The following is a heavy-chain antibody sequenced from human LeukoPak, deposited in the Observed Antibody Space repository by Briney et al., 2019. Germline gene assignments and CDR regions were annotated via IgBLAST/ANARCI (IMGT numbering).Heavy chain of an antibody. CDR2: ISGSGAGT. Sequence: GGSLSLSCAASGFTFSSYAMSWVRQAPGKGLEWVSAISGSGAGTYYADSVEGRFTISRDSSKNTLYLQMGSLRAEDMAVYYCARGWYGGVSNTPFDYWGQGTLVTVSS. J-gene: IGHJ4*02. CDR3: ARGWYGGVSNTPFDY. CDR1: GFTFSSYA. D-gene: IGHD6-13*01. V-gene: IGHV3-23*01.